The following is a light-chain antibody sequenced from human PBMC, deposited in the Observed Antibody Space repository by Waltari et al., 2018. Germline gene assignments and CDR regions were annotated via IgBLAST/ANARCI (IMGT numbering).Light chain of an antibody. CDR3: SSYTQSRTRV. Sequence: QSALTQSASVSGSPGQSITISSSGTSRAVGPYILFSWYQPLPGRAPKLILSGVTKRPSGISDRFSGSKSGNTASLTISGLQSEDEADYYCSSYTQSRTRVFGGGTKLTVL. V-gene: IGLV2-23*02. J-gene: IGLJ3*02. CDR1: SRAVGPYIL. CDR2: GVT.